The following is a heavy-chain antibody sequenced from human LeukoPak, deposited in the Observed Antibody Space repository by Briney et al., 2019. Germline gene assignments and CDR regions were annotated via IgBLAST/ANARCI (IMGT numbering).Heavy chain of an antibody. V-gene: IGHV4-4*07. CDR1: GGSISSYY. CDR3: AREVITGSYYYYYMDV. D-gene: IGHD3-16*01. Sequence: SETLSLTCTVSGGSISSYYWSWIRQPAGKGLEWIGRIYTSGSTNYNPSLKSRVTRSVDTSKNQFSLKLSSVTAADTAVYYCAREVITGSYYYYYMDVWGKGTTVTVSS. J-gene: IGHJ6*03. CDR2: IYTSGST.